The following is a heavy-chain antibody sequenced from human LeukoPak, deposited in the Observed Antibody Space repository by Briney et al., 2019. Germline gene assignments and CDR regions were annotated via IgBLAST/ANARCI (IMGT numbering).Heavy chain of an antibody. J-gene: IGHJ2*01. CDR3: ATAAEMATIFGYFDL. CDR2: FDPEDGET. V-gene: IGHV1-24*01. CDR1: GYTLTELS. D-gene: IGHD5-24*01. Sequence: GASVKVSCKVSGYTLTELSVHWVRQAPGKGLEWMGGFDPEDGETIYAQKFQGRVTMTEDTSTDTAYMELSSLRSEDTAVYYCATAAEMATIFGYFDLWGRGTLVTVSS.